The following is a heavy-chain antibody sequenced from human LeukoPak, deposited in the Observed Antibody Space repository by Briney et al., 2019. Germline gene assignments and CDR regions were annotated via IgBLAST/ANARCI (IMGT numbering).Heavy chain of an antibody. J-gene: IGHJ6*04. D-gene: IGHD4-11*01. CDR3: ARTVTQISGMDV. Sequence: SETLSLTCTVSGGSISSYYWSWIRQPPGKGLEWIGFIHTSGSTNYSPSLKSRVTISVDTSKNQFSLKLSSVTAADTAVYYCARTVTQISGMDVWGKGTTVTVSS. V-gene: IGHV4-4*09. CDR2: IHTSGST. CDR1: GGSISSYY.